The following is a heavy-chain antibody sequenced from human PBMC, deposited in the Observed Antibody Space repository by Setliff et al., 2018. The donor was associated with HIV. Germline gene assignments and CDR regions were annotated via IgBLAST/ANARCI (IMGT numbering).Heavy chain of an antibody. D-gene: IGHD6-19*01. CDR2: IFPGDSDT. V-gene: IGHV5-51*01. CDR1: GYSFTTYW. Sequence: PGESLKISCKTSGYSFTTYWIGWVRQMPGKGLEWVGIIFPGDSDTRYSPSLQGQVTLSVDTSISTAYLQWSSLKASDTAMYYCARALAVAGKGTGYFFGLDVWGQGTTVTVSS. CDR3: ARALAVAGKGTGYFFGLDV. J-gene: IGHJ6*02.